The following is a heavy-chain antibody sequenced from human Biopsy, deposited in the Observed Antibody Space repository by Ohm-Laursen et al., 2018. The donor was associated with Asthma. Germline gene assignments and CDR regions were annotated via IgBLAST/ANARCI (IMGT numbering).Heavy chain of an antibody. CDR2: ISYTGNT. CDR3: ARHWNWGSFFDY. V-gene: IGHV4-39*01. CDR1: GGSMSSSSYS. Sequence: TLSLTCTVSGGSMSSSSYSWGWIRQPPGKGLEWIGSISYTGNTDIPSLMRRVTLSVDTSKNNFSLKLTSVTAADTAVFYCARHWNWGSFFDYWGQGMLVTVSS. J-gene: IGHJ4*02. D-gene: IGHD7-27*01.